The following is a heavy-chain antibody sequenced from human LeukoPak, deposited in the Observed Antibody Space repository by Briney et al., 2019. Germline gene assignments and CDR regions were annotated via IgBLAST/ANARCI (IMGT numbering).Heavy chain of an antibody. J-gene: IGHJ4*02. Sequence: GGSLRLSCAASGFTFTSYATSWVRQAPGKGLEWVSSISGSGGGTFYADSVKGRFTISRDNSKNTLSLQMSSLRAEDTAVYYCAKDLDGSGMYGGIDSWGQGTLVTVSS. CDR1: GFTFTSYA. CDR3: AKDLDGSGMYGGIDS. V-gene: IGHV3-23*01. D-gene: IGHD6-19*01. CDR2: ISGSGGGT.